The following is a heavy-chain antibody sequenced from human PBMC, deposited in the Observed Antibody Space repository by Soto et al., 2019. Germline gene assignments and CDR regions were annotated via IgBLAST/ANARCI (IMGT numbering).Heavy chain of an antibody. D-gene: IGHD2-15*01. CDR2: IHYTGST. CDR1: RGYINNSY. V-gene: IGHV4-59*01. J-gene: IGHJ4*02. CDR3: VKVAGGGLFDY. Sequence: SETQSLTCTVSRGYINNSYLTWIRQPPGKRLEWIGYIHYTGSTNYNPSLRGRVTMSVDTSKNQFSLKLTSVTAADTAVYYCVKVAGGGLFDYWGPGNLVTVSS.